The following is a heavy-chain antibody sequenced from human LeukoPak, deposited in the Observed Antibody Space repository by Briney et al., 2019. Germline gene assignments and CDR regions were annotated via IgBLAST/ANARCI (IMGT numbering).Heavy chain of an antibody. CDR1: GFTFSSYA. CDR3: ARDESYYYDSSGYYCPDY. CDR2: ISYDGSNK. Sequence: QPGRSLRLSCAASGFTFSSYAMHWVRQAPGKGLEWVAVISYDGSNKYYADSVKGRFTISRDNSKNTLYLQMNSLRAEDTAVDYCARDESYYYDSSGYYCPDYWGQGTLVTVSS. V-gene: IGHV3-30-3*01. D-gene: IGHD3-22*01. J-gene: IGHJ4*02.